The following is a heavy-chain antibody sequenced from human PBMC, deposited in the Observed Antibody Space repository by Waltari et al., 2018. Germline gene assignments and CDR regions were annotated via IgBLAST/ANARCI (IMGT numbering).Heavy chain of an antibody. CDR2: INQEGSEK. CDR1: GLTSSSYW. Sequence: EVQLVESGGGLVQPGGSLRLSCAASGLTSSSYWMNWVRQAPGKGLEWVANINQEGSEKHYVDSVKGRFTISRDNAKNSLYLQMNSLRAEDTAVYYCASRYCSISRCYASSWNSFDYWGQGTLVAVAS. D-gene: IGHD2-2*01. V-gene: IGHV3-7*03. CDR3: ASRYCSISRCYASSWNSFDY. J-gene: IGHJ4*02.